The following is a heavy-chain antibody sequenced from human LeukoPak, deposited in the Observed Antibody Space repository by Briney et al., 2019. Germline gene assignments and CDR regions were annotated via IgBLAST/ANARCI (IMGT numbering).Heavy chain of an antibody. J-gene: IGHJ6*04. Sequence: SETLSLTCTVSGGSITSHYWSWIRRPPGKGLEWIGHISYSGSTKYSPSIESRVTISIGTFKSQFSLQLSSVTAADTADYFCARDLLPDCSNGVCPIIDLWGKGTTVVVSS. CDR1: GGSITSHY. CDR2: ISYSGST. D-gene: IGHD2-8*01. V-gene: IGHV4-59*11. CDR3: ARDLLPDCSNGVCPIIDL.